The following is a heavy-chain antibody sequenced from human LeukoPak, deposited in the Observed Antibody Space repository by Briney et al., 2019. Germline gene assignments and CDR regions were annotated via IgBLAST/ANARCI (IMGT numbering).Heavy chain of an antibody. CDR3: ARVPSDSSSLLRLDP. CDR1: GGSISSYY. V-gene: IGHV4-59*01. D-gene: IGHD6-6*01. CDR2: IYYSGST. J-gene: IGHJ5*02. Sequence: PSETLSLTCTVSGGSISSYYWSWIRQPPGKGLEWIGYIYYSGSTNYNPSLKSRVTISVDTSKNQFSLKLSSVTAADTAVYYCARVPSDSSSLLRLDPWGQGTLVIVSS.